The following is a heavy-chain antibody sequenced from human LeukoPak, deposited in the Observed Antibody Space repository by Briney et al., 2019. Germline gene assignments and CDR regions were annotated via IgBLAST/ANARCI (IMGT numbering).Heavy chain of an antibody. J-gene: IGHJ4*02. CDR3: ARNTEWELIAPADY. V-gene: IGHV3-7*01. CDR2: IKKDGSEK. CDR1: GFTFSSYW. Sequence: GGSLRLSCAASGFTFSSYWMSWVRQAPGKGLEWVANIKKDGSEKYYVDSVKGRFTISRDNAKNSLYLQINSLRAEDTAVYYCARNTEWELIAPADYWGQGTLVTVSS. D-gene: IGHD1-26*01.